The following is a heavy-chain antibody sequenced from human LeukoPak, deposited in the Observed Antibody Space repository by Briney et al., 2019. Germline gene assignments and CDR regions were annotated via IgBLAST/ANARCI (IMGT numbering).Heavy chain of an antibody. J-gene: IGHJ4*02. CDR2: IYTSGST. V-gene: IGHV4-4*07. D-gene: IGHD3-10*01. Sequence: SETLSLTCTVSGGPISSYYWSWIRQPAGKGLEWIGRIYTSGSTNYNPSLKSRVTMSVDTSKNQFSLKLSSVTAADTAVYYCASGGSGSYYNVYFDYWGQGTLVTVSS. CDR1: GGPISSYY. CDR3: ASGGSGSYYNVYFDY.